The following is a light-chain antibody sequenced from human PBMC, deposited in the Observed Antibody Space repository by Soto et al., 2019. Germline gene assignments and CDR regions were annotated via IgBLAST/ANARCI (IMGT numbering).Light chain of an antibody. J-gene: IGLJ1*01. CDR1: SSDVGGYNY. CDR3: SSYTTSNTRQIV. CDR2: DVS. V-gene: IGLV2-14*03. Sequence: QSVLTQPASVSGSPGQSITISCTGTSSDVGGYNYVSWYQHHPGKAPKLIIYDVSNRPSGVSIRFSGSKSDNTASLTISGLQPEDEPDYHCSSYTTSNTRQIVFGTGTKLTVL.